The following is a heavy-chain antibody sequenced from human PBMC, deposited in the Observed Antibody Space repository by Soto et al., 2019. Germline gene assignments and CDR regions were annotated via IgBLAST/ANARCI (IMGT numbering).Heavy chain of an antibody. J-gene: IGHJ6*02. CDR1: GYTFTNYI. CDR3: ARGTLRYYAMDV. Sequence: AXGYTFTNYIMHWVRQDPGQRLEWMGWINAGNGNTKYSQKFQGRVTITRDTSANTAYMQLSSLTSEDTAVYFCARGTLRYYAMDVWGQGTPVTVSS. CDR2: INAGNGNT. D-gene: IGHD2-2*01. V-gene: IGHV1-3*01.